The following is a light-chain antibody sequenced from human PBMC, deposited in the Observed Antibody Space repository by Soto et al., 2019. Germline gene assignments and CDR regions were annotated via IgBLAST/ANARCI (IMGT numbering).Light chain of an antibody. CDR1: SSDVGGYKY. J-gene: IGLJ1*01. Sequence: QSVLTQPASVSGSPGQSITISCTGTSSDVGGYKYVSWYQQHPDKAPKLIIYDVTNRPSGISNRFSGSKSGNTASLTISGLQAEDEADYYCSSYTSSSSYVFGTGTKLPS. CDR3: SSYTSSSSYV. CDR2: DVT. V-gene: IGLV2-14*01.